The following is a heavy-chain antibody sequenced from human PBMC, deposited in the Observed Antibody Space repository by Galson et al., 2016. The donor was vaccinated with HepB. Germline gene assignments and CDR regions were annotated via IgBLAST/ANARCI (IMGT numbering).Heavy chain of an antibody. Sequence: SVKVSCKASEYTFTTCDIPWVRQAPGQGLEWMGRVNATDFSTNYAQRIHGRITVTTDTSTRTVYMELRSLTSEDTAMYYCASDKTSGPKHFDSWGQGTLVTVSS. J-gene: IGHJ4*02. CDR1: EYTFTTCD. D-gene: IGHD1-26*01. CDR2: VNATDFST. V-gene: IGHV1-46*01. CDR3: ASDKTSGPKHFDS.